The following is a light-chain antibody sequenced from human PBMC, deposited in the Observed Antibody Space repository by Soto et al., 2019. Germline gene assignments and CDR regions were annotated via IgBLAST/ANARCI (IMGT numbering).Light chain of an antibody. V-gene: IGKV3-11*01. CDR1: QSVSSH. J-gene: IGKJ1*01. CDR2: GAS. Sequence: EIVLTQSPASLSLSPGERATLSCRASQSVSSHLAWFQQRPGQAPRLLIYGASNRATGIPARFGGSGSGTNFTLTISSLEPEDFAVYYCQQYISSPLTFGQGTKVEIK. CDR3: QQYISSPLT.